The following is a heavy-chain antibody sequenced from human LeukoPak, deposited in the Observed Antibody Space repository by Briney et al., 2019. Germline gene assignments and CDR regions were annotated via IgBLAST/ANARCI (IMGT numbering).Heavy chain of an antibody. CDR1: GGSISSYY. J-gene: IGHJ5*02. V-gene: IGHV4-59*01. CDR3: ARATAGYDILTGYYPNWFDP. CDR2: IYHSGST. D-gene: IGHD3-9*01. Sequence: SETLSLTCTVSGGSISSYYWSWIRQPPGKGLEWIGYIYHSGSTNYNPSLKSRVTISVDTSKNQFSLKLSSVTAADTAVYYCARATAGYDILTGYYPNWFDPWGQGTLVTVSS.